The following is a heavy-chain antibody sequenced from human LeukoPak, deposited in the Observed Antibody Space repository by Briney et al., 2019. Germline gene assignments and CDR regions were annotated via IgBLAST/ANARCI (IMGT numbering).Heavy chain of an antibody. V-gene: IGHV3-23*01. J-gene: IGHJ4*02. CDR1: GFTFSRSA. D-gene: IGHD1-26*01. Sequence: GGSLRLSCAASGFTFSRSAMNWVRQAPGKGLEWVSSFSASGGTTYYADSVKGRFTISRDNSKNTLSVQMNSLRAEDTAVYYFAKANYSGSYYLDSWGQGTLVTVS. CDR3: AKANYSGSYYLDS. CDR2: FSASGGTT.